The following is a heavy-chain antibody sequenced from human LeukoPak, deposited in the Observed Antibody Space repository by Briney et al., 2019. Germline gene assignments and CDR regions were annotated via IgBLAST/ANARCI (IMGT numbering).Heavy chain of an antibody. V-gene: IGHV3-64*04. D-gene: IGHD4-23*01. Sequence: GGSLGLSCSASGFIISNYAMHWVRQAPGKGLEYVSAISANGGSTYYADSVKGRFTISRDNAKNSLYLQMNSLRAEDTAVYYCARVNDYGGNDDAFDIWGQGTMVTVSS. CDR1: GFIISNYA. CDR2: ISANGGST. J-gene: IGHJ3*02. CDR3: ARVNDYGGNDDAFDI.